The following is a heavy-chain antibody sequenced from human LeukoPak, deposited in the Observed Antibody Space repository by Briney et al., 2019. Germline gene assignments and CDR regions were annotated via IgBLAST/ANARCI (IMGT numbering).Heavy chain of an antibody. J-gene: IGHJ6*02. CDR2: IWHDGSNK. Sequence: PGGSLRLSCAASGFTFSSYATHWVRQASGKGLEWVAVIWHDGSNKYYAASVKGRFTVSGDNSKNTLYLQINSLRAEDTAVYYCARERVTGTSYYYYYGMDVWGQGTTVTVSS. CDR3: ARERVTGTSYYYYYGMDV. V-gene: IGHV3-33*01. CDR1: GFTFSSYA. D-gene: IGHD6-19*01.